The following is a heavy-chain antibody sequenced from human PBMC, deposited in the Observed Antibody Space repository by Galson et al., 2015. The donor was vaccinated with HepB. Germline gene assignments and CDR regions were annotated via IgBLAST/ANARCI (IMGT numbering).Heavy chain of an antibody. J-gene: IGHJ4*02. CDR2: INTGNGNT. Sequence: SVKVSCKASGYTFTTYTMHWVRQAPGQRLEWMGWINTGNGNTKYSQKFQGRLLITKDTSASTAYMELTSLRSEDTAIYYCARDPSFNWGSYWGQGTLVTVSS. V-gene: IGHV1-3*04. D-gene: IGHD7-27*01. CDR1: GYTFTTYT. CDR3: ARDPSFNWGSY.